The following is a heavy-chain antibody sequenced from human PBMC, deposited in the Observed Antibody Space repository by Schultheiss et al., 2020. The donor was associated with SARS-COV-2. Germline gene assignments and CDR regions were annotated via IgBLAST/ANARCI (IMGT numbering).Heavy chain of an antibody. CDR3: AQGVGAKAQYFQH. CDR1: GFTFSSYW. Sequence: GESLKISCAASGFTFSSYWMSWVRQAPGKGLEWVANIKQDGSEKYYVDSVKGRFTISRDNSKNTLYLQMNSLRAEDTAVYYCAQGVGAKAQYFQHWGQGTLVTVSS. J-gene: IGHJ1*01. D-gene: IGHD1-26*01. V-gene: IGHV3-7*01. CDR2: IKQDGSEK.